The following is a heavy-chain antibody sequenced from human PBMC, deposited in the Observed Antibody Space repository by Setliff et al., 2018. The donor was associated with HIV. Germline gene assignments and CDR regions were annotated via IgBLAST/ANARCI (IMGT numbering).Heavy chain of an antibody. J-gene: IGHJ6*03. Sequence: SETLSLTCAVSGDSISSSNWWNWVRQPPGKGLEWIGYIYYSGSTYYNPSLKSRVTISVDTSKNQFSLKLSSVTAADTAVYYCARSKKRGDYYYYYYYMDVWGKGTTVTVSS. CDR2: IYYSGST. V-gene: IGHV4-4*02. D-gene: IGHD3-16*01. CDR3: ARSKKRGDYYYYYYYMDV. CDR1: GDSISSSNW.